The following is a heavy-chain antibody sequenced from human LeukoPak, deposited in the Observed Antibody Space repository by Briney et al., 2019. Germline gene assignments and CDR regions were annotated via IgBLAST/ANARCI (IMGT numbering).Heavy chain of an antibody. CDR1: GFDFDAHG. V-gene: IGHV3-7*01. Sequence: PGGSLRLSCTASGFDFDAHGMSWVRQVPGKGLEWVANIKEDGSEKYYGDSVKGRFTISRDNAKNSLYLQMNSLRAEDTAVYYCARDSSGYQWGQGTLVTVSS. CDR3: ARDSSGYQ. D-gene: IGHD3-22*01. J-gene: IGHJ4*02. CDR2: IKEDGSEK.